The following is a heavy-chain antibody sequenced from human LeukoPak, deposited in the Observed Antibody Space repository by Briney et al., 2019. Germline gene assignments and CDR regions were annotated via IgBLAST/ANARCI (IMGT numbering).Heavy chain of an antibody. D-gene: IGHD3-10*01. J-gene: IGHJ6*02. V-gene: IGHV3-53*01. CDR1: GFTVSSNY. CDR2: IYSGGST. CDR3: ARDPHYGPRGYYYGMDV. Sequence: GGSLRLSCAASGFTVSSNYMSWVRQAPGKGLEWVSVIYSGGSTYYADSVKGRFTISRDNSKNTLYLQMNSLRAEDTAVYYCARDPHYGPRGYYYGMDVWGQGTTVTVSS.